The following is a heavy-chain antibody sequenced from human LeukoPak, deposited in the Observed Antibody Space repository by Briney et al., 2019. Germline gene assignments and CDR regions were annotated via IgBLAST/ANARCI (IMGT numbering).Heavy chain of an antibody. J-gene: IGHJ4*02. CDR3: AKGYYFDY. CDR2: ISYDGSNK. CDR1: GFTFSSYG. Sequence: GGSLRLSCAASGFTFSSYGMHWVRQAPGKGLEWVAVISYDGSNKYYADSVKGRFTISRDDSKNTLYLQMNSLRAEDTAVYYCAKGYYFDYWGQGTLVTVSS. V-gene: IGHV3-30*18.